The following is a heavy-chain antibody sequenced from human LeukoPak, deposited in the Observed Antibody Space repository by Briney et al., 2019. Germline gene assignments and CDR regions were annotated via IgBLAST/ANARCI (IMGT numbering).Heavy chain of an antibody. Sequence: PSETLSLTCTVSGGSISSYYWSWIRQPPGKGLEWIGYIYYGGSTNYNPSLKSRVTISVDTSKNQFSLKLSSVTAADTAVYYCARSHWFDPWGQGTLVTVSS. J-gene: IGHJ5*02. V-gene: IGHV4-59*01. CDR3: ARSHWFDP. CDR1: GGSISSYY. CDR2: IYYGGST.